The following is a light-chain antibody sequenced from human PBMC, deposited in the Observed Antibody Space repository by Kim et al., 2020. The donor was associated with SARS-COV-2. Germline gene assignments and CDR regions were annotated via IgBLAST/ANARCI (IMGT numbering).Light chain of an antibody. V-gene: IGLV3-21*04. Sequence: SYELTQPPSASVAPGETARITCGGNSIGSKSVHWYQQRPGQAPVLVIYYDSDRPSGIPERFSGSNSGNTATLTISRVEVGDEADYYCQVFHNSGVPVVFG. J-gene: IGLJ2*01. CDR1: SIGSKS. CDR2: YDS. CDR3: QVFHNSGVPVV.